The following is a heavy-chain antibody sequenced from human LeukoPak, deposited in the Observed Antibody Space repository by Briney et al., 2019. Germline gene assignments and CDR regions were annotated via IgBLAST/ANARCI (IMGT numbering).Heavy chain of an antibody. CDR3: ARETTNYAFWSGEKYYFDY. Sequence: PGGSLRLSCAASGFTFSSYAMSWVRQAPGKGLEWVANIKQDASETHYVDSVKGRFTISRDNAKNSLYLQMNSLRAEDTAVYYCARETTNYAFWSGEKYYFDYWGQGTLVTVSS. D-gene: IGHD3-3*01. CDR2: IKQDASET. CDR1: GFTFSSYA. J-gene: IGHJ4*02. V-gene: IGHV3-7*01.